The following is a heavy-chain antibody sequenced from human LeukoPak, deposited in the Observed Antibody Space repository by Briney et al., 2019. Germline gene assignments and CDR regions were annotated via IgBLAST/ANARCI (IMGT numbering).Heavy chain of an antibody. CDR2: ISWNSGSI. CDR1: GFTFDDYA. D-gene: IGHD3-9*01. Sequence: PGGSLRLSYAASGFTFDDYAMHWVRQAPGKGLEWVSGISWNSGSIGYADSVKGRFTISRDNAKNSLYLQMNSLRAEDMALYYCAKGSDILTGDAFDIWGQGTMVTVSS. J-gene: IGHJ3*02. CDR3: AKGSDILTGDAFDI. V-gene: IGHV3-9*03.